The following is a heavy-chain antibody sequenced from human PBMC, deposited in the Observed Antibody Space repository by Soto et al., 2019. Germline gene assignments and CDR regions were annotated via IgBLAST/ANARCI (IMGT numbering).Heavy chain of an antibody. V-gene: IGHV4-31*03. J-gene: IGHJ3*02. CDR3: ARDRIWYSSSSRNASDI. D-gene: IGHD6-6*01. CDR1: GGSISSGGYY. Sequence: QVQLQESGPGLVKPSQTLSLTCTVSGGSISSGGYYWSWIRQHPGKGLEWIGYIYYSGSTYYNPSLKSRVTISVDTSKNQFSLKLSSVTAADTAVYYCARDRIWYSSSSRNASDIWGQGTMVTVSS. CDR2: IYYSGST.